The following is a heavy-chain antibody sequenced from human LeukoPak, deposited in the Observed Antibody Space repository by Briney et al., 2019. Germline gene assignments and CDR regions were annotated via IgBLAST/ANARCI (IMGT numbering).Heavy chain of an antibody. CDR3: AGDGMRYFDRLLPYGIRYYFDY. CDR2: IIPILGIA. Sequence: SVKVSCKASGGTFSSYAISWVRQAPGQGLEWMGRIIPILGIANYAQKFQGRVTITADKSTSTAYMELSSLRSEDTAVYYCAGDGMRYFDRLLPYGIRYYFDYWGQGTLVTVSS. J-gene: IGHJ4*02. V-gene: IGHV1-69*04. D-gene: IGHD3-9*01. CDR1: GGTFSSYA.